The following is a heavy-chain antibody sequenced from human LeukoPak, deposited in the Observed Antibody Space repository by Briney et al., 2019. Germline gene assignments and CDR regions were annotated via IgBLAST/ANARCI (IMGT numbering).Heavy chain of an antibody. V-gene: IGHV4-34*01. J-gene: IGHJ3*02. CDR3: ARPNYYDSSGYYSAFDI. Sequence: PSETLSLTCAVYGGSFSGYYWSWIRQPPGKGLEWIGEINHSGSTNYNPSLTSRVTISVDTSKNQFSLKLSSVTAADTAVYYCARPNYYDSSGYYSAFDIWGQGTMVTVSS. CDR1: GGSFSGYY. D-gene: IGHD3-22*01. CDR2: INHSGST.